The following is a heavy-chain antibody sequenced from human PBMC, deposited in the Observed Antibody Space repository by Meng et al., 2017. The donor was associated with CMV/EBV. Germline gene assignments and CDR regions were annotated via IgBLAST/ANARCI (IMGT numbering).Heavy chain of an antibody. J-gene: IGHJ5*02. CDR3: ARAGSIAALFGGGWFDP. D-gene: IGHD6-6*01. CDR2: IIPIFGTA. V-gene: IGHV1-69*05. Sequence: GTFSSYAISWVRQAPGQGLEWMGGIIPIFGTANYAQKCQGRVTITTDESTSTAYMELSSLRSEDTAVYYCARAGSIAALFGGGWFDPWGQGTLVTVSS. CDR1: GTFSSYA.